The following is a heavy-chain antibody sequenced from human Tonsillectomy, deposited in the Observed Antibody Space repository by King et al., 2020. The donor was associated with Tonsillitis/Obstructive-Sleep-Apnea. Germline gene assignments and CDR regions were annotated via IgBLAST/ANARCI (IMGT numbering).Heavy chain of an antibody. J-gene: IGHJ4*02. CDR1: GGSFSGYY. CDR3: ARGLDIVATIMDDY. D-gene: IGHD5-12*01. CDR2: INHSGST. Sequence: VQLQQWGAGLLKPSETLSLTCAVYGGSFSGYYWSWIRQPPGKGLEWIGEINHSGSTNYNPSLKSRVTISVDTSKNQFSLTLSSVTAADTAVYYCARGLDIVATIMDDYWGQGTLVTVSS. V-gene: IGHV4-34*01.